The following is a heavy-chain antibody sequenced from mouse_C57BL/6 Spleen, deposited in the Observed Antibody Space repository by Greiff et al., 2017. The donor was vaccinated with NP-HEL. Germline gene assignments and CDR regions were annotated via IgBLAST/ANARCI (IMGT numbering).Heavy chain of an antibody. Sequence: EVMLVESGGGLVKPGGSLKLSCAASGFTFSSYTMSWVRQTPEKRLEWVATISGGGGNTYYPDSVKGRFTISRDNAKNTLYLQMSSLRSEDTALYYCARQSNFYAIDYWGQGTSVTVSS. D-gene: IGHD2-5*01. J-gene: IGHJ4*01. V-gene: IGHV5-9*01. CDR3: ARQSNFYAIDY. CDR1: GFTFSSYT. CDR2: ISGGGGNT.